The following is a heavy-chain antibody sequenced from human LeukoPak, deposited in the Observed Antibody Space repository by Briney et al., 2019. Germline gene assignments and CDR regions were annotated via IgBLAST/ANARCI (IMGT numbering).Heavy chain of an antibody. CDR1: GFTFSSYW. J-gene: IGHJ5*02. CDR2: IKQDGSEK. V-gene: IGHV3-7*01. Sequence: GGSLRLSCAAFGFTFSSYWMSWVRQAPGKGLEWVANIKQDGSEKYYVDSVKGRFTISRDNAKNSLYLQMNSLRAEDTAVYYCAREGHLFDPWGQGTLVTVSS. CDR3: AREGHLFDP.